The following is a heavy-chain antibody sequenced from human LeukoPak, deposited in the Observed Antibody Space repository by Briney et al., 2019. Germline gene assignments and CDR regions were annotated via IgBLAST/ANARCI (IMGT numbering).Heavy chain of an antibody. Sequence: GSSVKVSCKASGGTFSSYAISWVRQAPGQGLEWMGGIIPIFGTANYAQKFQGRVTITADESTSTAYMELSSLRSEDTAVYYCAISDSSGVNYYYYGMDVWGQGTTVTVSS. J-gene: IGHJ6*02. CDR3: AISDSSGVNYYYYGMDV. V-gene: IGHV1-69*01. D-gene: IGHD3-22*01. CDR1: GGTFSSYA. CDR2: IIPIFGTA.